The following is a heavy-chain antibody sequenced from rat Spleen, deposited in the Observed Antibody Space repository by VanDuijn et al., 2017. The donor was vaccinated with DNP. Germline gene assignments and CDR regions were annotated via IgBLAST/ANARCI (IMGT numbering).Heavy chain of an antibody. Sequence: EVKLVESGGGLVQPGRSLKLSCAASGFIFFDYWMGWVRQAPGKGLEWIGQINKDSSTINYIPSLKDKFTISRDNAQNTLYLQMNSLQTEDTAIYYCTRDGSPYYSSYMDVMDAWGRGASVTVSS. CDR3: TRDGSPYYSSYMDVMDA. V-gene: IGHV4-2*01. CDR1: GFIFFDYW. J-gene: IGHJ4*01. D-gene: IGHD1-2*01. CDR2: INKDSSTI.